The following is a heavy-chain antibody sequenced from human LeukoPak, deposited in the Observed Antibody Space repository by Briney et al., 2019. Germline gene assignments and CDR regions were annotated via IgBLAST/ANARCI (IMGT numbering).Heavy chain of an antibody. V-gene: IGHV1-46*01. D-gene: IGHD6-13*01. Sequence: ASVKVSCKASGYTFTSYYMHWVRQAPGQGLEWMGIINPSGGGTSYAQKFQGRVTMTRDMSTSTVYMELSSLRSEDTAVYYCARGKGAAAGIYNWFDPWGQGTLVTVSS. J-gene: IGHJ5*02. CDR3: ARGKGAAAGIYNWFDP. CDR1: GYTFTSYY. CDR2: INPSGGGT.